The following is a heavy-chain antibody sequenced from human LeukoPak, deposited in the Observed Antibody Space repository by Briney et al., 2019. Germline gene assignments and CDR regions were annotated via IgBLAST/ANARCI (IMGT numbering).Heavy chain of an antibody. CDR2: IYYSGST. CDR3: ATEYGEYGGVH. CDR1: GGSMTSTSDY. Sequence: SETLSLTCTVSGGSMTSTSDYWGWVRQPPGKGLEWLGNIYYSGSTYYNPSLKSRVAISVDTSKNQFSLNLRSVTAADTAVYYCATEYGEYGGVHWGQGTLVTVSS. D-gene: IGHD4-23*01. J-gene: IGHJ4*02. V-gene: IGHV4-39*01.